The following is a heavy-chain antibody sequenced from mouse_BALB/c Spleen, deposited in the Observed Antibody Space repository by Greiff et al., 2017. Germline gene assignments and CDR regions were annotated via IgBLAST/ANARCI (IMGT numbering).Heavy chain of an antibody. CDR2: IYPGNSDT. CDR3: TSMITTGAWFAY. V-gene: IGHV1-5*01. CDR1: GYTFTSYW. J-gene: IGHJ3*01. D-gene: IGHD2-4*01. Sequence: VQLQQSGTVLARPGASVKMSCKASGYTFTSYWMHWVKQRPGQGLEWIGAIYPGNSDTSYNQKFKGKAKLTAVTSTSTAYMELSSLTNEDSAVYYCTSMITTGAWFAYWGQGTLVTVSA.